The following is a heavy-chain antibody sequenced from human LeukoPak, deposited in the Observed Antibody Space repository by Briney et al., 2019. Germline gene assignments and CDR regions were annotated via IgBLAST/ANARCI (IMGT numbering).Heavy chain of an antibody. V-gene: IGHV3-48*03. J-gene: IGHJ4*02. CDR2: ISSSGITI. D-gene: IGHD3-22*01. CDR1: GFTFGSYE. Sequence: GGSLRLSCAASGFTFGSYEMNWVRQAPGKGLEWVAYISSSGITIYYGDSVKGRFTTSRDNAKNSLYLQMNSLRAEDTAVYYCARDAYYYDSSGYWGQGTLVTVSS. CDR3: ARDAYYYDSSGY.